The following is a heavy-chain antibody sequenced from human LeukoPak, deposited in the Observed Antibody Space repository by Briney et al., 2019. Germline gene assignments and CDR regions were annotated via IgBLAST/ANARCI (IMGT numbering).Heavy chain of an antibody. J-gene: IGHJ2*01. CDR2: IYASGNT. Sequence: SETLSLTCTVSGGSISTYYWSWIRQPAGKGLEWIGRIYASGNTNYNPSLKSRLTMSVDTSKNQFSLKLSSVTAADTAVYCCARESVQDGDYMWYFDLWGRGTLVTVSS. V-gene: IGHV4-4*07. CDR3: ARESVQDGDYMWYFDL. D-gene: IGHD4-17*01. CDR1: GGSISTYY.